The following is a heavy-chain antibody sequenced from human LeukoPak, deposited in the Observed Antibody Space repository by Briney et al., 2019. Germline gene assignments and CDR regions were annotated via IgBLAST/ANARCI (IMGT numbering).Heavy chain of an antibody. CDR1: GGSFIGYY. CDR3: ARNFDV. V-gene: IGHV4-34*01. J-gene: IGHJ3*01. Sequence: PSETLSLTCAVYGGSFIGYYWSWIHQPPGKGLEWIGQINHSGSTNYNPSLTSRVTISVDTSNNQFSLKLRSVTAADTAVYYCARNFDVWGQGTTVTVSS. CDR2: INHSGST.